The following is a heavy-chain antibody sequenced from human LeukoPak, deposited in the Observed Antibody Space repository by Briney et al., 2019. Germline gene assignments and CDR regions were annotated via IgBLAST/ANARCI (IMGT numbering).Heavy chain of an antibody. D-gene: IGHD4-17*01. Sequence: GGSLRLSCAASGFTFSSSAMSWVRQAPGKGLEWVSTISGSGSGSSTYYADSVKGRFTISRDNSKNTLYLQMNSLRAEDTAVYYCARRDHGDYGEEYWGQGTLVTVSS. J-gene: IGHJ4*02. CDR3: ARRDHGDYGEEY. CDR2: ISGSGSGSST. CDR1: GFTFSSSA. V-gene: IGHV3-23*01.